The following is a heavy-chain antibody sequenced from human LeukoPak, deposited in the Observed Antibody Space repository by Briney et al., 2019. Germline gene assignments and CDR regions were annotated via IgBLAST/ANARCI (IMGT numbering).Heavy chain of an antibody. V-gene: IGHV3-21*01. J-gene: IGHJ3*02. Sequence: SVKGRFTISRDSAKNSLYLQMNSLRAEDTAVYYCARGYCSGGSCYSGDAFDIWGQGTMVTVSS. D-gene: IGHD2-15*01. CDR3: ARGYCSGGSCYSGDAFDI.